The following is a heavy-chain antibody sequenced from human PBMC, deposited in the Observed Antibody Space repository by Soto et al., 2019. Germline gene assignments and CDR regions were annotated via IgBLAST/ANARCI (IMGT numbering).Heavy chain of an antibody. CDR2: IIPIFGTA. CDR1: GGTFSSYA. D-gene: IGHD4-4*01. V-gene: IGHV1-69*13. Sequence: SVKVSCKASGGTFSSYAISWVRQAPGQGLEWMGGIIPIFGTANYARKFQGRVTITADESTSTAYMELSSLRSEDTAVYYCARGGAPGYSNSPKYYYYGMDVWGQGTTVTVSS. CDR3: ARGGAPGYSNSPKYYYYGMDV. J-gene: IGHJ6*02.